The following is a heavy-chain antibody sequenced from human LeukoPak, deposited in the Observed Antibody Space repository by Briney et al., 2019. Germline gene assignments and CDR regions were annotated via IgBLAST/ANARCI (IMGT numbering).Heavy chain of an antibody. CDR3: ARTDSDTAMTFGY. D-gene: IGHD5-18*01. CDR2: IIPIFGTA. CDR1: GGTFSSYA. J-gene: IGHJ4*02. Sequence: SVKVSCKASGGTFSSYAISWVRQAPGQGLEWMGGIIPIFGTANYAQKFQGRVTITADESTSTAYMELSSLRSEDTAVYYCARTDSDTAMTFGYWGQGTLVTVSS. V-gene: IGHV1-69*13.